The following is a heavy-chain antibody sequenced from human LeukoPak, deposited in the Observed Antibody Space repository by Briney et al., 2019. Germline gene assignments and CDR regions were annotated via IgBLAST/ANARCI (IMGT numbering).Heavy chain of an antibody. J-gene: IGHJ3*02. CDR2: FYYSGGT. CDR3: ARPRGSYYGDAFDI. D-gene: IGHD1-26*01. Sequence: PSETLSLTCTVSGVSVSNHYWSWIRQPPGKGLEWIGWFYYSGGTYFNPSLGSRVTISADTSRNHLSLNLRSLTAADTAVYYCARPRGSYYGDAFDIWGQGTMVTVSS. V-gene: IGHV4-59*02. CDR1: GVSVSNHY.